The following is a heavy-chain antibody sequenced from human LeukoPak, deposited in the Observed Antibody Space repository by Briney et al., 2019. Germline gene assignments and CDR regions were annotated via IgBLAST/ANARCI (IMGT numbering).Heavy chain of an antibody. Sequence: GGSLRLSCAASGFTFDDYAMHWVRQAPGKGLEWVSGISWNSGSIGYADSVKGRFTISRDNAKNSLFLQMNSLRAEDTAVYYCARAIGDRYGDYGVDYWGQGTLVTVSS. D-gene: IGHD4-17*01. J-gene: IGHJ4*02. CDR2: ISWNSGSI. V-gene: IGHV3-9*01. CDR1: GFTFDDYA. CDR3: ARAIGDRYGDYGVDY.